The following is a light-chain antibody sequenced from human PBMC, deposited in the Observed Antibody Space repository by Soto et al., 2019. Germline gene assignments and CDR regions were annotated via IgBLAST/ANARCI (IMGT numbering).Light chain of an antibody. J-gene: IGLJ1*01. Sequence: QSVLTQPASVSGSPGQSITISCTGTSSDVGGYNYVSWYQQHPGKAPKLMIYEVNNRPSGVSNRFSGSKSGSTASLTISGRQAEDEADYYCSSYTSSSTPGVFGTGTKVT. CDR3: SSYTSSSTPGV. V-gene: IGLV2-14*01. CDR1: SSDVGGYNY. CDR2: EVN.